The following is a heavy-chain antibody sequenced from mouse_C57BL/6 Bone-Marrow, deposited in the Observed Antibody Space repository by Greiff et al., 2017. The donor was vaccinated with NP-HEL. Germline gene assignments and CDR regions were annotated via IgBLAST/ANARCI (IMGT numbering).Heavy chain of an antibody. CDR2: ISSGSSTI. V-gene: IGHV5-17*01. CDR3: AGTGGSVWSFDV. D-gene: IGHD1-1*02. Sequence: EVKLVESGGGLVKPGGSLKLSCAASGFTFSDYGMHWVRQAPEKGLEWVAYISSGSSTIYYADTVKGRFTISRDNAKNTLFLQMTSLRSEDAALYYCAGTGGSVWSFDVWGTGTTITVTS. CDR1: GFTFSDYG. J-gene: IGHJ1*03.